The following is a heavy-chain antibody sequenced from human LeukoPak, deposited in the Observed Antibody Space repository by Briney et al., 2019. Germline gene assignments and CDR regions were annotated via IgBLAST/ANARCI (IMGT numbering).Heavy chain of an antibody. CDR3: ARDPSNSGYDYLYYFDY. Sequence: ASVKVSCKATGYTFTGYYIHWVRQPPGQGLEWMGWINPDNGGTNNGQKIQGRVTMTRDISISTAYMELSRLGSNDTAVYYCARDPSNSGYDYLYYFDYWGQGTLVTVSS. V-gene: IGHV1-2*02. D-gene: IGHD5-12*01. CDR2: INPDNGGT. CDR1: GYTFTGYY. J-gene: IGHJ4*02.